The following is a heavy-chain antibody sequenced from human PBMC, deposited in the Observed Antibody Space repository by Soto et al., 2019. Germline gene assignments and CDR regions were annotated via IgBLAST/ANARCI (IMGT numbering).Heavy chain of an antibody. CDR3: ARVYYDMAFDI. CDR2: IYYSGST. Sequence: SETLSLTCTVSGGSISSYYWSWIRQPPGKGLEWIGFIYYSGSTNYNPSLKSRVTISVDTSKNQFSLKLSSVTAADTAVYYCARVYYDMAFDIWGQGTMVTV. V-gene: IGHV4-59*01. J-gene: IGHJ3*02. CDR1: GGSISSYY. D-gene: IGHD3-22*01.